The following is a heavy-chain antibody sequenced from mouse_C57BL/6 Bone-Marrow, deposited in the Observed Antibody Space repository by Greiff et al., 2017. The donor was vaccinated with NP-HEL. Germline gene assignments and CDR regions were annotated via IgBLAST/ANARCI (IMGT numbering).Heavy chain of an antibody. J-gene: IGHJ1*03. CDR2: IYPRSGNT. CDR1: GYTFTSYC. CDR3: AREGGIRYFDV. Sequence: QVQLKQSGAELARPGASVKLSCKASGYTFTSYCISWVKQRTGQGLEWIGEIYPRSGNTYYNEKFKGKATLTADKSSSTAYMELRSLTSADSAVYFCAREGGIRYFDVWGTGTTVTVSS. V-gene: IGHV1-81*01.